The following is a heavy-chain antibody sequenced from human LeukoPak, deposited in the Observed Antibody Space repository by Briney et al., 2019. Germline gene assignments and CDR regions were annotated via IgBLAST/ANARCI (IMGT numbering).Heavy chain of an antibody. CDR2: FYYSERT. Sequence: SETLSLTCSVSGGSIRSYYWSWIRQPPGKRLEWIGYFYYSERTNYNPSFKSRVTISADTSKNQFSLNLSSVTAADTAVYYCAREGDFGLPDAYDIWGQGTMVTVSA. CDR1: GGSIRSYY. D-gene: IGHD3/OR15-3a*01. J-gene: IGHJ3*02. V-gene: IGHV4-59*01. CDR3: AREGDFGLPDAYDI.